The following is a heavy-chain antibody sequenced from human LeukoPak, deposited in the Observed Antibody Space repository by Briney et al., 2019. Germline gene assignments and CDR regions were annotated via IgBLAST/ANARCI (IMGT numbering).Heavy chain of an antibody. D-gene: IGHD2-15*01. Sequence: SETLSLTCTVSGGSLSSYYWSWIRQPPGKGLEWIGYIYYSGSTNYNPSLKSRVTISVDTSKNQFSLKLSSVTAADTAVYYCARGDCSGGSCYVDWFDPWGQGTLVTVSS. J-gene: IGHJ5*02. CDR3: ARGDCSGGSCYVDWFDP. CDR2: IYYSGST. CDR1: GGSLSSYY. V-gene: IGHV4-59*01.